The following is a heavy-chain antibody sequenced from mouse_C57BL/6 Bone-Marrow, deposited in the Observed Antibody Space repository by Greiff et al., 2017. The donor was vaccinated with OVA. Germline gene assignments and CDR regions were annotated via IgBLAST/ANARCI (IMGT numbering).Heavy chain of an antibody. Sequence: EVQLVESGPSLVRPSQTLSLTCTVTGFSINSDCYWIWIRQFPGNKLEYIGYTFYSGITYYNPSLESRTYITRDTSKNQFSLKLSSVTTEDTATYYCARSSGSSYWYFDVWGTGTTVTVSS. V-gene: IGHV3-3*01. CDR2: TFYSGIT. D-gene: IGHD1-1*01. J-gene: IGHJ1*03. CDR3: ARSSGSSYWYFDV. CDR1: GFSINSDCY.